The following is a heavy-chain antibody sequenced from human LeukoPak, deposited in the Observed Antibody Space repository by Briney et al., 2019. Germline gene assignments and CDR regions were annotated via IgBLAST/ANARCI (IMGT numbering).Heavy chain of an antibody. V-gene: IGHV4-34*01. D-gene: IGHD3-22*01. J-gene: IGHJ4*02. CDR1: GGSFSGYY. CDR2: INHSGST. Sequence: SETLSLTCAVYGGSFSGYYWSWIRQPPGKGLEWIGEINHSGSTYYNPSLKSRVTISVDTSKNQFSLKLSSVTAADTAVYYCARRGSSGYYLEYYFDYWGQGTLVTVSS. CDR3: ARRGSSGYYLEYYFDY.